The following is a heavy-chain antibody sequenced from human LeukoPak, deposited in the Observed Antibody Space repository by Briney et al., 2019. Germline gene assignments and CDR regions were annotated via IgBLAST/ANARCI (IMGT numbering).Heavy chain of an antibody. V-gene: IGHV4-34*01. CDR1: GGSFSGYY. J-gene: IGHJ6*03. CDR2: INHSGST. CDR3: ARGPGGSYLRRYMDV. D-gene: IGHD1-26*01. Sequence: SETLSLTCAVYGGSFSGYYWSWIRQPPGKGLEWVGEINHSGSTNYNPSLKSRVTISVDTSKNQFSLKLSSVTAADTAVYYCARGPGGSYLRRYMDVWGKGTTVTVSS.